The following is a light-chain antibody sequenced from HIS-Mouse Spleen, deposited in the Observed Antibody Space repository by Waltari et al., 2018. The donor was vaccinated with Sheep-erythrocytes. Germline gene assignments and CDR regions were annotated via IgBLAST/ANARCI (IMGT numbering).Light chain of an antibody. V-gene: IGKV1-39*01. CDR1: QSSSSY. CDR3: QQNYSTPYT. Sequence: DIQMTQSPSSLYASVGDRVTITCRASQSSSSYLTWYHQKPGKAPKLLIYAASSLQSEVPSRFSGSGSGTNFTLTISSLQPEDFATYYYQQNYSTPYTFGQGTKLEIK. CDR2: AAS. J-gene: IGKJ2*01.